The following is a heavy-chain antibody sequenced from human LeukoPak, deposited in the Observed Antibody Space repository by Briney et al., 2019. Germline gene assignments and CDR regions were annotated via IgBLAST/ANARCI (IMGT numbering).Heavy chain of an antibody. Sequence: GGSLRLSCAASGFTLSIYWMSWVRQAPGKGLEWVSHITASGTAMFYADSVKGRFTISRDNAKNSLYLQMNSLRDEDTAVYYCASSGSYRFDYWGQGTLVTVSS. CDR3: ASSGSYRFDY. J-gene: IGHJ4*02. D-gene: IGHD1-26*01. V-gene: IGHV3-48*02. CDR1: GFTLSIYW. CDR2: ITASGTAM.